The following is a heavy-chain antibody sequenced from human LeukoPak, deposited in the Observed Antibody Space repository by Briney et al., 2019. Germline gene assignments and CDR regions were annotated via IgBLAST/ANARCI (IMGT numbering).Heavy chain of an antibody. CDR2: ISAYNGNT. J-gene: IGHJ6*03. CDR1: GYTFTSYG. D-gene: IGHD1-7*01. Sequence: GASVKVSSKASGYTFTSYGISWVRQAPGQGLEWRGWISAYNGNTNYAQKLQGRVTMTTDTSTSTAYMELRSLRSDDTAVYYCARNYPDYYYYYMDVWGKGTTVTVSS. CDR3: ARNYPDYYYYYMDV. V-gene: IGHV1-18*01.